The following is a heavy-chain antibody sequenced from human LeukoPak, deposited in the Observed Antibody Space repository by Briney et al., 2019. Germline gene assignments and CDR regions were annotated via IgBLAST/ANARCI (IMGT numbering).Heavy chain of an antibody. CDR1: GYTLTELS. J-gene: IGHJ4*02. V-gene: IGHV1-24*01. CDR2: FDPEDGET. Sequence: ASVKVSCKVSGYTLTELSMHWVRQAPGKGLEWMGGFDPEDGETIYAQKFQGRVTMTEDTSTDTAYMELSSLRSEDTAVYYCATDRYYDSSGPLRMDVWGQGTLVTVSS. D-gene: IGHD3-22*01. CDR3: ATDRYYDSSGPLRMDV.